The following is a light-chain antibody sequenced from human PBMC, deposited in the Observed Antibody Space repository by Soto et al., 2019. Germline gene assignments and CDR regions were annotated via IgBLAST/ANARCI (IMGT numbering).Light chain of an antibody. J-gene: IGKJ1*01. CDR2: GAS. CDR1: QSVRSTH. Sequence: EIVLTQSPGTLSLSPGDRATLSCRASQSVRSTHLAWYHQKTGQAPRLLIYGASTRATGIPARFSGSGSGTEFTLTINSLQSEDFAVYYCQQYNTWPRTFGQGTKVDI. CDR3: QQYNTWPRT. V-gene: IGKV3-15*01.